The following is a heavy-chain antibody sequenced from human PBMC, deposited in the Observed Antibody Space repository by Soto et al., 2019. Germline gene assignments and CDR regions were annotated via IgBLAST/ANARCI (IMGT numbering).Heavy chain of an antibody. CDR1: GFTFSHYG. D-gene: IGHD1-26*01. Sequence: VQLVESGGGVVQPGRSLRLSCAASGFTFSHYGIHWVRQAPGKGLERLAVISYDGSNKHYADSVKGRFTVSRDNSKNTLYLQMNSLRAEDTAVYFCARYSGKYQGPIDYWGQGTLVTVSS. J-gene: IGHJ4*02. CDR3: ARYSGKYQGPIDY. CDR2: ISYDGSNK. V-gene: IGHV3-30*03.